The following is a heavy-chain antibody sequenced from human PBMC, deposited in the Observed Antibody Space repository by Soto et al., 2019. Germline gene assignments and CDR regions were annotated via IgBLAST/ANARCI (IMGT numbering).Heavy chain of an antibody. CDR2: ISAYNGNT. J-gene: IGHJ6*02. D-gene: IGHD2-15*01. CDR3: ARDLLADTRYYYGMDV. Sequence: QVQLVQSGAEVKKPGASVKVSCKASGYTFTSYGISWVRQAPGQGLEWMGWISAYNGNTNYAQKLQGRVTMTTDTSTNTAYMELRSLRSDDTAVYYCARDLLADTRYYYGMDVWGQGTTVTVSS. CDR1: GYTFTSYG. V-gene: IGHV1-18*01.